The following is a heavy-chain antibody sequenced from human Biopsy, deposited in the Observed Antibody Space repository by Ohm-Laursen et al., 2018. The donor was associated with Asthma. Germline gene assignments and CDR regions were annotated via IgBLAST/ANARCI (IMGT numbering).Heavy chain of an antibody. Sequence: ASVKVSCKASGYNFISFAIHWVRQAPGQRLEWMGWVNTGNGDTKYSQKFQGRVTITRDTSASTAYMELGSLRSEDTTTYYCARTYYDFLTGQVKDVFGVWGQGTMVTVSS. D-gene: IGHD3-9*01. J-gene: IGHJ3*01. V-gene: IGHV1-3*04. CDR1: GYNFISFA. CDR3: ARTYYDFLTGQVKDVFGV. CDR2: VNTGNGDT.